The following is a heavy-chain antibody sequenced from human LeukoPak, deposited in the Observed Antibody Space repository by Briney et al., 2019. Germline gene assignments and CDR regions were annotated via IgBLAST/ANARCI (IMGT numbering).Heavy chain of an antibody. Sequence: PGRSLRLSCAASGFAFSSHAMHWVRQAPGKGLEWVAVISYDGSNEYYADSVKGRFTISRDNSKNTLYLQMNSLRAEDTAVYYCARGQAVSDYWGQGTLVTVSS. CDR2: ISYDGSNE. V-gene: IGHV3-30*04. D-gene: IGHD6-19*01. CDR1: GFAFSSHA. CDR3: ARGQAVSDY. J-gene: IGHJ4*02.